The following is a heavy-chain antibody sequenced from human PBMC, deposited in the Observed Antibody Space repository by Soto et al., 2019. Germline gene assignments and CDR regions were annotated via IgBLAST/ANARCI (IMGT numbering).Heavy chain of an antibody. J-gene: IGHJ6*02. CDR1: GYTFTGYY. Sequence: ASVQFSCKASGYTFTGYYMHRVRQAPGQGLEWMVWITPNSGGTNYAQKLQGRVTMTRDTSIRTAYMEMSRLRSDDTAVYYCARDSSSWAPILYDMDVWGQGTTVAASS. CDR2: ITPNSGGT. V-gene: IGHV1-2*02. CDR3: ARDSSSWAPILYDMDV. D-gene: IGHD6-13*01.